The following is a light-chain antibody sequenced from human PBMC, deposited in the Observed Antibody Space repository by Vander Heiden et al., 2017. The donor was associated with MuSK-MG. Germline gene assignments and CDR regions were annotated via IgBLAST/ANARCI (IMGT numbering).Light chain of an antibody. Sequence: DIQITQSPSSLSPSVGDRVTIPCLASHSIATYLNWYQQKPGKAPKLLIYAASTLQSGVPSSFSGSGSGTEFTLTISSLQPEDFATYYCQQSHNTPRTFGRGTKVEI. CDR1: HSIATY. CDR2: AAS. V-gene: IGKV1-39*01. CDR3: QQSHNTPRT. J-gene: IGKJ2*01.